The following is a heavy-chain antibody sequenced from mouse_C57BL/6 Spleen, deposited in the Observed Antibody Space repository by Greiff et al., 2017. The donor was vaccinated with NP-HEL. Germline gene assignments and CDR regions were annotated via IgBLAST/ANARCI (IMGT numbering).Heavy chain of an antibody. V-gene: IGHV1-80*01. D-gene: IGHD3-1*01. CDR3: ARSGGDWYFDV. Sequence: QVQLKESGAELVKPGASVKISCKASGYAFSSYWMNWVKQRPGKGLEWIGQIYPGDGDTNYNGKFKGKATLTADKSSSTAYMPLSSLTSEDSAVYLCARSGGDWYFDVWGTGTTVTVSS. CDR2: IYPGDGDT. J-gene: IGHJ1*03. CDR1: GYAFSSYW.